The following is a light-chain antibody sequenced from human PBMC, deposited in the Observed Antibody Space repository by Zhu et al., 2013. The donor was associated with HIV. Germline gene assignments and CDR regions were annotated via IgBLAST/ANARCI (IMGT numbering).Light chain of an antibody. CDR2: DDS. CDR3: SSYAGGTNLV. CDR1: NIGSES. J-gene: IGLJ2*01. Sequence: SYVLTQPPSVSVAPGKTARITCGGNNIGSESVHWYQQKPGQAPVLVVYDDSDRPSAIPERFSASNSGNTATLTISRVEAGDEADYYCSSYAGGTNLVFGGGTKLTVL. V-gene: IGLV3-21*03.